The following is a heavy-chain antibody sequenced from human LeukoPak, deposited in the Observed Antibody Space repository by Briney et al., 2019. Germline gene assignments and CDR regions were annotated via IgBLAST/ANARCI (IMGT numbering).Heavy chain of an antibody. V-gene: IGHV4-30-2*01. CDR2: IYHSGST. CDR1: GGSISSGGYS. J-gene: IGHJ4*02. D-gene: IGHD5-12*01. Sequence: SQTLSLTCAVSGGSISSGGYSWSWIRQPPGKGLEWIGYIYHSGSTYYNPSLKRRVTISLDTSNNRFSLKVTSVTAADTAVYSCARGTDMTPISGYYSFVYWGQGTLVSVSS. CDR3: ARGTDMTPISGYYSFVY.